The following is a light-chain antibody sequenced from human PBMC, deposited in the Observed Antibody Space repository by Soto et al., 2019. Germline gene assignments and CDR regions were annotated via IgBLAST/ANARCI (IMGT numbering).Light chain of an antibody. CDR2: GAS. V-gene: IGKV3-20*01. CDR3: QQHGSSLRT. Sequence: ENVLTQSPDTLSFSPGQRATLSCRASHTISSSYLAWYQQKPGQAPRLLIYGASNRATGIPDRFSGSGSGTDFTLTITRLEPEDSAVYYFQQHGSSLRTFGQGTRLEIK. J-gene: IGKJ5*01. CDR1: HTISSSY.